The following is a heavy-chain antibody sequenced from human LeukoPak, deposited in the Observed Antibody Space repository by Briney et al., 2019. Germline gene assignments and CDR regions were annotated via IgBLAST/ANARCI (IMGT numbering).Heavy chain of an antibody. CDR1: GFTFSSYG. V-gene: IGHV3-33*01. J-gene: IGHJ4*02. CDR2: IWYDGSNK. CDR3: ASILYSSSWYYFDY. D-gene: IGHD6-13*01. Sequence: GRSLRLSCAASGFTFSSYGMHWVRQAPGKGLEWVAVIWYDGSNKYYADSVKGRFTISRDNSKNTLYLQMNSLRAEDTAVYYCASILYSSSWYYFDYWGQGTLVTVSS.